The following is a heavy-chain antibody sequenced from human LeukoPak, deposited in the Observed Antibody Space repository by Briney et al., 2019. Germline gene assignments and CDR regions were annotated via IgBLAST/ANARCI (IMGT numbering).Heavy chain of an antibody. J-gene: IGHJ3*02. CDR2: ISGSGGST. CDR1: GFTFSNYA. D-gene: IGHD2-2*01. Sequence: GGSLRLSCAASGFTFSNYAMSWVRQAPGKGLEWVSGISGSGGSTYYADSVKGRFTISRDNAKNSLYLQMNSLRAEDTAVYYCARGPSRVVVPAVDDAFDIWGQGTMVTVSS. CDR3: ARGPSRVVVPAVDDAFDI. V-gene: IGHV3-23*01.